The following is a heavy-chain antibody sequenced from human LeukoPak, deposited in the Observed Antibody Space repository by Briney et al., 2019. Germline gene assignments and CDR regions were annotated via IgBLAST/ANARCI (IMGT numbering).Heavy chain of an antibody. V-gene: IGHV1-69*05. CDR1: GGTFSSYA. J-gene: IGHJ6*03. Sequence: SVKVSCKASGGTFSSYAISWVRQAPGQGLEWMGEIIPIFGTANYAQKFQGRVTITTDESTSTAYMELSSLRPEDTAVHYCARAGTDYYYYYMDVWGKGTTVTVSS. CDR2: IIPIFGTA. CDR3: ARAGTDYYYYYMDV.